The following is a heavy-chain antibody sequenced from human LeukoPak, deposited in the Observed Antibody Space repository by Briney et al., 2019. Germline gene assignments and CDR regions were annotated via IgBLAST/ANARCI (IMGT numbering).Heavy chain of an antibody. D-gene: IGHD4-23*01. CDR2: ISYDGSNK. J-gene: IGHJ4*02. CDR3: ARDPNMGGNSDLDY. Sequence: QPGRSLRLSRAASGFTFSSYAMHWVRQAPGKGLEWVAVISYDGSNKYYADSVKGRFTISRDNSKNTLYLQMNSLKFEDTAVYYCARDPNMGGNSDLDYWGQGTLVIVSS. CDR1: GFTFSSYA. V-gene: IGHV3-30-3*01.